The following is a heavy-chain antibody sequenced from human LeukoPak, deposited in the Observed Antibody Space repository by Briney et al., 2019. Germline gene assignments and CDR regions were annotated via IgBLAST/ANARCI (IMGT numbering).Heavy chain of an antibody. CDR1: GFTFSNYA. CDR3: AREGPRGPLDAFDI. J-gene: IGHJ3*02. CDR2: IYSGGST. V-gene: IGHV3-66*01. D-gene: IGHD3/OR15-3a*01. Sequence: GGFLRLSCAASGFTFSNYAMNWVRQAPGKGLEWVSVIYSGGSTYYADSVKGRFTISRDNSKNTLYLQMNSLRAEDTAVYYCAREGPRGPLDAFDIWGQGTMVTVSS.